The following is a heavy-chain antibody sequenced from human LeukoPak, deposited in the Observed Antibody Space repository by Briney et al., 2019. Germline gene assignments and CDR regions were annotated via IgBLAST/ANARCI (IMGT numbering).Heavy chain of an antibody. CDR3: AKVLTGYSYGYAGSYFDY. CDR2: IRYDGSNK. CDR1: GFTFSSYA. V-gene: IGHV3-30*02. Sequence: PGGSLRLSCAASGFTFSSYAMHWVRQAPGKGLEWVAFIRYDGSNKYYADSVKGRFTISRDNSKNTLYLQMNSLRAEDTAVYYCAKVLTGYSYGYAGSYFDYWGQGTLVTVSS. J-gene: IGHJ4*02. D-gene: IGHD5-18*01.